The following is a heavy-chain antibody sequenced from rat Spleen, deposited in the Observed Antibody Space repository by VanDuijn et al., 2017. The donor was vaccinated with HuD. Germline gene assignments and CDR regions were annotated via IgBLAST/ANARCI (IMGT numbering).Heavy chain of an antibody. J-gene: IGHJ2*01. V-gene: IGHV5-7*01. CDR2: ISYDGSST. CDR3: ARHRLLHLDY. D-gene: IGHD1-1*01. Sequence: EVRLVESGGGLVQPGRSLKLSCAASGFTFSDYNMAWVRQAPKKGLEWVTTISYDGSSTYYRDSVKGRFTISRDNAKSTLYLQMDSLRSEDTATYYCARHRLLHLDYWGQGVMVTVSS. CDR1: GFTFSDYN.